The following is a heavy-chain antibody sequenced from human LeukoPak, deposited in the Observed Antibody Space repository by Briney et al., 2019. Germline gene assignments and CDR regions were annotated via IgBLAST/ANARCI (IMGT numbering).Heavy chain of an antibody. J-gene: IGHJ2*01. Sequence: PGGSLRLSCAASGFTFSSYTMHWVRQTPGRGLEWVSSISTLSTYIYYADSVKGRFTISRDNAKNSLYLQMNSLRAEDTAVYYCARAYSNYWYFDLWGRGTLVTVSS. V-gene: IGHV3-21*01. D-gene: IGHD5-18*01. CDR3: ARAYSNYWYFDL. CDR1: GFTFSSYT. CDR2: ISTLSTYI.